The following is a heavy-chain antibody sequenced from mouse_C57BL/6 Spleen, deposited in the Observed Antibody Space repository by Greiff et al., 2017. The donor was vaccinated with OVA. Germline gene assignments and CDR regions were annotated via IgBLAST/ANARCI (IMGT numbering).Heavy chain of an antibody. CDR1: GYTFTSYW. V-gene: IGHV1-59*01. CDR3: AREHYGSIPDY. J-gene: IGHJ2*01. D-gene: IGHD1-1*01. CDR2: IDPSDSYT. Sequence: QVQLQQPGAELVRPGTSVKLSCKASGYTFTSYWMHWVKQRPGQGLEWIGVIDPSDSYTNYNQKFKGKATLTVDTSSSTAYMQLSSLTSEDSAVYYCAREHYGSIPDYWGQGTTLTVSS.